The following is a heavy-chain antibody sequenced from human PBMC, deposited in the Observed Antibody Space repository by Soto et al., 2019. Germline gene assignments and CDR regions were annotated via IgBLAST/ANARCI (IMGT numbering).Heavy chain of an antibody. CDR3: ARVDVVGVAATMEAFDI. Sequence: QVQLVQSGAEVKKPGSSVKVSCKASGGTFSSYALSWVRQAPGQGLEWMGGIIPIFGTANYAQKFQGRVTITADESTSTAYMELSSLRAEDTAVYYCARVDVVGVAATMEAFDIWGQGTMVTVSS. CDR2: IIPIFGTA. CDR1: GGTFSSYA. V-gene: IGHV1-69*01. D-gene: IGHD2-15*01. J-gene: IGHJ3*02.